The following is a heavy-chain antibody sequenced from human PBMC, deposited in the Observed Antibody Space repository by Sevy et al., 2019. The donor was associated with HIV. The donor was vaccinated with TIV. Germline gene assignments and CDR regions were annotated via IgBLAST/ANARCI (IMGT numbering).Heavy chain of an antibody. CDR3: ARPYGSGSWEAFDL. J-gene: IGHJ3*01. D-gene: IGHD3-10*01. V-gene: IGHV3-21*01. CDR1: GFTFSTYT. CDR2: ISFSNNYI. Sequence: GGSLRLSCAASGFTFSTYTMNWVRQAPGKGLEWVSSISFSNNYIYYTDSVKGRFTISRDNSKNSVYLEMNSLRAEDTALYYCARPYGSGSWEAFDLWGQGTLVTVSS.